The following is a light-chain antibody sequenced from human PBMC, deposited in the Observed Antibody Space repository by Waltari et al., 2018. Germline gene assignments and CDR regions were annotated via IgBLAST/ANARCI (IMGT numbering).Light chain of an antibody. J-gene: IGKJ3*01. CDR1: QDIASA. V-gene: IGKV1D-13*01. CDR3: QQFINYPLT. CDR2: DAS. Sequence: AIQLTQSPSSLSASVGHRITITCRASQDIASALAWYVQKPGKAPQLLIEDASTLESGVPSRFSGSGSGTDFTLSISGLQPEDFATYYCQQFINYPLTFGPGTTVDIK.